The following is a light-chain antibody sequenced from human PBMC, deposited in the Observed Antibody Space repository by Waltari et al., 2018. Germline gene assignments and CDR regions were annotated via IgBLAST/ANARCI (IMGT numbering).Light chain of an antibody. J-gene: IGKJ1*01. Sequence: DIQMTQSPSTLSASVGDRVTITCRASQNINTWLAWHQQKPGKAPKLLIYKASSLESGVPSRFSGGGSGTEFTLTISSLQPDDCATYYCLQYNGEPRTFGQGTKVEVK. CDR3: LQYNGEPRT. CDR2: KAS. CDR1: QNINTW. V-gene: IGKV1-5*03.